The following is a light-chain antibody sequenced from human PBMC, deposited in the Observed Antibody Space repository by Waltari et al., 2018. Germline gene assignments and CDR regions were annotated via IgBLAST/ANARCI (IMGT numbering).Light chain of an antibody. CDR2: QYV. CDR1: ALEKRY. V-gene: IGLV3-1*01. J-gene: IGLJ1*01. CDR3: QAWDSGVAGV. Sequence: SYNLIQSPSVSVPPVQTATITCSGCALEKRYVCCYQPNPVQSPVLVIYQYVRRPSELPQLLSGSSSGHTATLNIIGTQPMGAGDYYCQAWDSGVAGVFGTGTKITVL.